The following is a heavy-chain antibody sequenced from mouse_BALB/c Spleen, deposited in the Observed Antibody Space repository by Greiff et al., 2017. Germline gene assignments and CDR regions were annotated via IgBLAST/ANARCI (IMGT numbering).Heavy chain of an antibody. Sequence: EVKVVESGGGLVQPGGSLKLSCAASGFTFSSYTMSWVRQTPEKRLEWVASISNGGGSTYYPDTVKGRFTISRDNAKNTLYLQMSSLKSEDTAMYYCARQAATWFAYWGQGTLVTVSA. J-gene: IGHJ3*01. V-gene: IGHV5-12-2*01. CDR2: ISNGGGST. D-gene: IGHD1-2*01. CDR3: ARQAATWFAY. CDR1: GFTFSSYT.